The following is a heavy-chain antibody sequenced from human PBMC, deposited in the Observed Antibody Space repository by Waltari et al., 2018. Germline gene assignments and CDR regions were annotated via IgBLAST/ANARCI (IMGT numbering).Heavy chain of an antibody. D-gene: IGHD1-1*01. V-gene: IGHV4-39*02. CDR3: AKHGITTTNWSKTSHSWFGP. CDR1: GDSINSDIYY. CDR2: VDYNGDT. J-gene: IGHJ5*02. Sequence: QLQLLESGPGLVKPSETLSLTCAVSGDSINSDIYYWAWIRQPPGKGLEWIGSVDYNGDTYYHPSRKSRVTISADASRNRFSLGLSSVTAADTGFYYCAKHGITTTNWSKTSHSWFGPWGQGILVTVSS.